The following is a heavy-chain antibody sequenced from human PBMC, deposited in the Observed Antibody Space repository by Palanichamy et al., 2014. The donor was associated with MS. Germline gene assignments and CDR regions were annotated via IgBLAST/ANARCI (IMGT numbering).Heavy chain of an antibody. CDR3: AKCRRYSSSGFDY. D-gene: IGHD6-6*01. CDR1: GFTLSSYA. J-gene: IGHJ4*02. Sequence: EVQXLESGGGLVXPGGSLRPSCAASGFTLSSYAMGWVRQAPGKGLEWVSGFSGSGGSTFYADSVKGRFTISRDDSKNTLYLQMNSLRAEDTAVYYCAKCRRYSSSGFDYWGQGTLVTVSS. V-gene: IGHV3-23*01. CDR2: FSGSGGST.